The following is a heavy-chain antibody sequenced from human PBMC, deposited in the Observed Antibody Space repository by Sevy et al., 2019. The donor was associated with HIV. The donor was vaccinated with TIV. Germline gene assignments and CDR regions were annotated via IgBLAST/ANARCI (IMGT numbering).Heavy chain of an antibody. J-gene: IGHJ4*02. D-gene: IGHD6-13*01. CDR2: IRPDGSET. Sequence: GGSLRLSCAASGLTFSTSWMKWVRQAPGKGLECVANIRPDGSETYYADSVRGRFTISRDNARDSVFLQMNSLRVEDTGVYYCARGSSAGGGDYWGQGVLVTVSS. CDR3: ARGSSAGGGDY. CDR1: GLTFSTSW. V-gene: IGHV3-7*01.